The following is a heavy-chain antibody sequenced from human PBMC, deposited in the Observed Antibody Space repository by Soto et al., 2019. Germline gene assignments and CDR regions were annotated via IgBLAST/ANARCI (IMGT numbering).Heavy chain of an antibody. CDR3: ARDRPTRTTRNSSSFPNGIDY. J-gene: IGHJ4*02. CDR2: TYYRSKWYN. CDR1: GDGVSSNSAA. D-gene: IGHD6-6*01. V-gene: IGHV6-1*01. Sequence: SQTLSLTCAISGDGVSSNSAAWNWIRQSPPRGLEWLGRTYYRSKWYNDYAVSVKSRITINPYTSKNHFSLQLNSVTPDDTAVYYCARDRPTRTTRNSSSFPNGIDYWGQGAPVTVSS.